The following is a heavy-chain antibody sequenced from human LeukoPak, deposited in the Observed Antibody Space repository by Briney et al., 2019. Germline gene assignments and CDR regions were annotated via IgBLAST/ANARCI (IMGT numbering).Heavy chain of an antibody. CDR3: ARALTDYYGSGSYSP. D-gene: IGHD3-10*01. CDR1: GGSISSGSYY. CDR2: IYTSGST. J-gene: IGHJ4*02. Sequence: SETLSLTCTVSGGSISSGSYYWSWIRQPAGKGLEWIGRIYTSGSTNYNPSLKSRVTISVDTSKNQFSLKLSSVTAADTAVYYCARALTDYYGSGSYSPWGQGTLVTVSS. V-gene: IGHV4-61*02.